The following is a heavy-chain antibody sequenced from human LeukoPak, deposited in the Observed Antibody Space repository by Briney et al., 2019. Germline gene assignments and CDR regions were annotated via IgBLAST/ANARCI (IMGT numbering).Heavy chain of an antibody. V-gene: IGHV3-7*01. J-gene: IGHJ4*02. CDR2: IKQDGSDK. CDR3: ARELSSGWYYFDH. D-gene: IGHD6-19*01. Sequence: PGGSLRLSCAASGFTFSTFWMTWIRQAPGKGLEWVTNIKQDGSDKYYVDSVKGRFTICRDNARNSLYLQMNSLRAEDTAVYYCARELSSGWYYFDHWGQGTLVTVSS. CDR1: GFTFSTFW.